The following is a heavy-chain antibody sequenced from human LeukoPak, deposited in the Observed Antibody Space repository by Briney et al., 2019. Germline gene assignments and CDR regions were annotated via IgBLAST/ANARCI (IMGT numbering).Heavy chain of an antibody. CDR2: MNPNSGNT. V-gene: IGHV1-8*01. D-gene: IGHD6-19*01. CDR3: ARGGIAVAGTDWFDP. Sequence: ASVKVSCKASGYTFTSYDINWVRQATGQGLEWMGWMNPNSGNTGYAQKFQGRVTMTRNTSISTAYMELSSLRSEDTAVYYCARGGIAVAGTDWFDPWGQGTLVTVSS. J-gene: IGHJ5*02. CDR1: GYTFTSYD.